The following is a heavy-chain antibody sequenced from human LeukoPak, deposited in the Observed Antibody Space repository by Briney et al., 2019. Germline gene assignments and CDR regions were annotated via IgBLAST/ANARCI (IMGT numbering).Heavy chain of an antibody. CDR2: IYYSGST. CDR1: GGSISSSSYY. CDR3: VRGHLVGGWFKYDAFDI. V-gene: IGHV4-39*07. D-gene: IGHD6-19*01. J-gene: IGHJ3*02. Sequence: SETLSLTCTVSGGSISSSSYYWGWIRQPPGKGLEWIGSIYYSGSTYYNPSLKSRVTISVDTSKNQFSLKLSSVTAADTAVYYCVRGHLVGGWFKYDAFDIWGQGTMVSVSS.